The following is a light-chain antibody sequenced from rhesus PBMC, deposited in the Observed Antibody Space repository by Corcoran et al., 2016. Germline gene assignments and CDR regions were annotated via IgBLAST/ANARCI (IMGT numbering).Light chain of an antibody. J-gene: IGKJ4*01. V-gene: IGKV2-90*01. Sequence: DIVMTQTPLSLPVTPGEPASISCRSSQSLLDSDGYTCLDWYLQKPGQSPPLLIYEVSTRVSGVPDRFSGSGAGTDFTLKISRVEAEDVGVYYCMQSIEFPLTFGGGTKVEIK. CDR1: QSLLDSDGYTC. CDR3: MQSIEFPLT. CDR2: EVS.